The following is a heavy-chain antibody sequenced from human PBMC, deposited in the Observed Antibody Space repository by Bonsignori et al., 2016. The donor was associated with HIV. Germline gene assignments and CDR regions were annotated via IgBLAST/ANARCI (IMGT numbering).Heavy chain of an antibody. J-gene: IGHJ4*02. V-gene: IGHV1-8*01. D-gene: IGHD3-22*01. Sequence: WVRQAPGQGLGWMGWMNPNSGNRGYAQKFQGRVTMTRNTSISTAYMELSSLRSEDTAVYYCARAYYYDSSGYYRFLGYWGQGTLVTVSS. CDR3: ARAYYYDSSGYYRFLGY. CDR2: MNPNSGNR.